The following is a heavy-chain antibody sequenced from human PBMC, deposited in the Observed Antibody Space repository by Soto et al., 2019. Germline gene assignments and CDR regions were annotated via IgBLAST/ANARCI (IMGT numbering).Heavy chain of an antibody. D-gene: IGHD3-9*01. Sequence: EVQLVESGGGLVQPGGSLRLSGAASDFTFSSYTMNWVAQAPGKGLEWVSHISSSSSSIYYADSVRGRFTISRDNAKNSLYLQMNSLRDEDTAVYYCAREYDILTGYYNVGWFDPWGQGTLVTVSS. J-gene: IGHJ5*02. CDR2: ISSSSSSI. CDR3: AREYDILTGYYNVGWFDP. V-gene: IGHV3-48*02. CDR1: DFTFSSYT.